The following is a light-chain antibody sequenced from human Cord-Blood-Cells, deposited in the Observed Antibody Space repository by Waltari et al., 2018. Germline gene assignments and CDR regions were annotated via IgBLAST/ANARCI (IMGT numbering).Light chain of an antibody. Sequence: SSELTQDPAVSVALGQTVRITCQGDSLRSYYASWYQQKPGQAPLLCIYGKNNRPSGIPDRFSGSSSGNTASLTITGAQAEDEADYYCNSRDSSGNHLVFGGGTKLTVL. V-gene: IGLV3-19*01. CDR3: NSRDSSGNHLV. CDR1: SLRSYY. CDR2: GKN. J-gene: IGLJ2*01.